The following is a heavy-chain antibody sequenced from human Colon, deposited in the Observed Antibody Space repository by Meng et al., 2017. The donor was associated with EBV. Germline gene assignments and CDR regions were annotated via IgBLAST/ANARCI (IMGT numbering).Heavy chain of an antibody. CDR3: ARLYPPDQWLLTSDTSEY. CDR2: INHSGST. Sequence: QGQLQEWAAGLFKPPGTPSLTCAVYGGSFSGHYWTWIRQPPGKGLEWIGEINHSGSTNYNPSLKSRVTISTDTSKNQFSLKVKSVTAADTAVYFCARLYPPDQWLLTSDTSEYWGQGTLVTVSS. CDR1: GGSFSGHY. D-gene: IGHD6-19*01. V-gene: IGHV4-34*01. J-gene: IGHJ4*02.